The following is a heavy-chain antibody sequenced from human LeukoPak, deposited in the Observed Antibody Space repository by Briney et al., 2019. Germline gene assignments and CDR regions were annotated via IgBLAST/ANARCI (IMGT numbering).Heavy chain of an antibody. D-gene: IGHD6-25*01. CDR1: GFTFTDYS. Sequence: GGSLRLSCAPSGFTFTDYSMNWVRQAPGKGLEWVASISTVSTYTFYADSVKGRFTISRDNVRNSLYLQMSSLGAGDTAVYYCARDGSGFYLYNYMDVWGKGTTVTVSS. J-gene: IGHJ6*03. CDR2: ISTVSTYT. V-gene: IGHV3-21*01. CDR3: ARDGSGFYLYNYMDV.